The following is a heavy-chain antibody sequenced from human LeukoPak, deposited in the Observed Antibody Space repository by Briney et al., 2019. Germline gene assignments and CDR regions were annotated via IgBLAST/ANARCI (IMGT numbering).Heavy chain of an antibody. CDR3: AKDGGNFDY. Sequence: GGSLRLSCAASAFIFSSYAMSWVRQAPGKGLEWVAFIRYDGSNKYYADSVKGRFTISRDNSKNTLYLQMNSLRAEDTAVYYCAKDGGNFDYWGQGTLVTVSS. CDR2: IRYDGSNK. CDR1: AFIFSSYA. J-gene: IGHJ4*02. D-gene: IGHD4-23*01. V-gene: IGHV3-30*02.